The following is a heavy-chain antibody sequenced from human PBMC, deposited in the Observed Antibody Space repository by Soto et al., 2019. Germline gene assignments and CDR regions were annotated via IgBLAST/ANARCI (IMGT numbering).Heavy chain of an antibody. CDR3: ARTTGRHLDF. CDR1: YGSISVSNVF. Sequence: SETLSLTCTVSYGSISVSNVFWGWVRQPPGQGLEWIGNIDYSGTAYFNPSLRTRVTFPVDTSKNQFSLTLYSVTDADTAVYYCARTTGRHLDFWGQGILVTVSS. V-gene: IGHV4-39*01. CDR2: IDYSGTA. D-gene: IGHD4-4*01. J-gene: IGHJ4*02.